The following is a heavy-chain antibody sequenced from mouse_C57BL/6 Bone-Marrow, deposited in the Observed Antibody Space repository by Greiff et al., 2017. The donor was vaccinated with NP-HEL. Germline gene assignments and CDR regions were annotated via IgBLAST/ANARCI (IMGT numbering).Heavy chain of an antibody. CDR2: ISNGGGST. J-gene: IGHJ4*01. Sequence: EVKVVESGGGLVQPGGSLKLSCAASGFTFSDYYMYWVRQTPEKRLEWVAYISNGGGSTYYPDTVKGRFTISRDNAKNTLYLQMSRLKSEDTAMYYCARRKGYAMDYWGQGTSVTVSS. CDR3: ARRKGYAMDY. CDR1: GFTFSDYY. V-gene: IGHV5-12*01.